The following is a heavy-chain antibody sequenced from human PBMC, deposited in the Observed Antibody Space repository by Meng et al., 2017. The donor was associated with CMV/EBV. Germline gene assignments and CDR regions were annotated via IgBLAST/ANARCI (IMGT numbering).Heavy chain of an antibody. CDR2: TYYRSKWYN. Sequence: LRLSCAISGDSVSSNSTAWNWIRRSPSRGLEWLGRTYYRSKWYNDYAVSVKSRITINPDTSKNQFSLQLNSVTPEDTAVYYCARGPGGRFDYWGQGTLVTVSS. CDR1: GDSVSSNSTA. V-gene: IGHV6-1*01. D-gene: IGHD3-10*01. J-gene: IGHJ4*02. CDR3: ARGPGGRFDY.